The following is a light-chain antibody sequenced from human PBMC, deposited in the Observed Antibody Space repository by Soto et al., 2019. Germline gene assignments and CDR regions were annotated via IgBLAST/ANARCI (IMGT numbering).Light chain of an antibody. CDR3: SSYTSSNTLV. CDR1: SSDVGGYKY. J-gene: IGLJ1*01. CDR2: EVS. V-gene: IGLV2-14*01. Sequence: QPVLTQPASVSASPGQSITISCTGTSSDVGGYKYVSWYQQHPGKAPKFMIYEVSNRPSGVSNRFSGSKSGNTASLTISGLQAEDEADYYCSSYTSSNTLVFGTGTKLTVL.